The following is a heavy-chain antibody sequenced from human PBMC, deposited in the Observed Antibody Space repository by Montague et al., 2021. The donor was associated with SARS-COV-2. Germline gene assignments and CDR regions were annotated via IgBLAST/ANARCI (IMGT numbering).Heavy chain of an antibody. CDR1: GDSVSSHGGA. CDR2: TYYRSKWFY. V-gene: IGHV6-1*01. CDR3: ARDIGSAGIYYYYGMDA. J-gene: IGHJ6*02. Sequence: CAISGDSVSSHGGAWNWIRQSPSRGLEWLGRTYYRSKWFYDYAVXLKSRLTIKPDTSKDQFSLQLNSVTPEDTAVYYCARDIGSAGIYYYYGMDAWGQGTTVTVSS. D-gene: IGHD3-10*01.